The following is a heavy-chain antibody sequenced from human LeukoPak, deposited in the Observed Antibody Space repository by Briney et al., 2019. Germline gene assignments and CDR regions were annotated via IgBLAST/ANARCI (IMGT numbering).Heavy chain of an antibody. J-gene: IGHJ4*02. Sequence: SETLSLTCTVSGGSISNSYWTWIRQPPGKGLEWIGYIYYSGSTKYNPSLKSRVTISVDTSKNQFSLKLSSVTAADTAVYYCARWNPRSVNYSDYWGQGTLVTVSS. V-gene: IGHV4-59*01. CDR2: IYYSGST. D-gene: IGHD1-1*01. CDR1: GGSISNSY. CDR3: ARWNPRSVNYSDY.